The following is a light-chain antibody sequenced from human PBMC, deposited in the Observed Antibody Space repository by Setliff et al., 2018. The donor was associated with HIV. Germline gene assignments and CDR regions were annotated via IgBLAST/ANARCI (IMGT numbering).Light chain of an antibody. CDR3: TSYTASNTLV. V-gene: IGLV2-14*01. J-gene: IGLJ3*02. CDR1: TSDVGGYNY. CDR2: EVT. Sequence: QSALTQPASVSGSPGQSITISCTGTTSDVGGYNYVSWYQHHPGKAPKVLIYEVTYRPSGVSNRFSGSKSGNTASLTISGRQAEHESDYYCTSYTASNTLVFGGGTKVTVL.